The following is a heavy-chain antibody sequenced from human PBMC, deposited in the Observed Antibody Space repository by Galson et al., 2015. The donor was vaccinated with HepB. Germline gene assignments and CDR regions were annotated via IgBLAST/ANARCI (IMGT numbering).Heavy chain of an antibody. CDR3: ARPYSGSNTAFDI. V-gene: IGHV4-39*01. CDR2: IDCSGST. Sequence: SETLSLTCIVSGGSITSSSYYWGWIRQPPGKGLEWIGNIDCSGSTYYNPSLNSRVTISVDTSKNQFSLKLNSVTAADTAVYYCARPYSGSNTAFDIWGQGTMVTVSS. CDR1: GGSITSSSYY. D-gene: IGHD1-26*01. J-gene: IGHJ3*02.